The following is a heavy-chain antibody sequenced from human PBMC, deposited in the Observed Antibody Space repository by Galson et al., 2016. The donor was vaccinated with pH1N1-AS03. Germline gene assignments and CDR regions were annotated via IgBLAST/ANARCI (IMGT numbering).Heavy chain of an antibody. V-gene: IGHV6-1*01. D-gene: IGHD6-19*01. J-gene: IGHJ5*02. CDR1: GDSVSSNGAA. Sequence: CAISGDSVSSNGAAWNWIRQSPSRGLEWLRRTYYRSKWYNDYAVSVKGRITIYADTSRNQFSLQLNSVIPEDTAVYYCVRERGESSGWKTRWFDPWGQGTLVTVSS. CDR2: TYYRSKWYN. CDR3: VRERGESSGWKTRWFDP.